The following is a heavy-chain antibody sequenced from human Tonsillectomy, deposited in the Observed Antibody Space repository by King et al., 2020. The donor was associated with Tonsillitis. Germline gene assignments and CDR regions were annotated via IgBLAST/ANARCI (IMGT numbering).Heavy chain of an antibody. V-gene: IGHV3-23*04. CDR2: ISGSGGGT. CDR3: AKGVHPAGIAMSGLVITHPDGMDV. J-gene: IGHJ6*02. D-gene: IGHD3/OR15-3a*01. CDR1: GFTFSNYA. Sequence: QLVQSGGGLVQPGGSLRLSCAASGFTFSNYAMSWVRQAPGKGLEWVSGISGSGGGTYYADSVKGRFTISRDNSKNTLYLQMNSLRVEDTALYYCAKGVHPAGIAMSGLVITHPDGMDVWGQGTTVTVSS.